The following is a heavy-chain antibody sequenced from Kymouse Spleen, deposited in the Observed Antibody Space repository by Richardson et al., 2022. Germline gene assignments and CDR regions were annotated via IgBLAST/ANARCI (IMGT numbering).Heavy chain of an antibody. Sequence: EVQLVESGGGLVQPGRSLRLSCAASGFTFDDYAMHWVRQAPGKGLEWVSGISWNSGSIGYADSVKGRFTISRDNAKNSLYLQMNSLRAEDTALYYCAKDIGCTNGVCSYYYYYYGMDVWGQGTTVTVSS. CDR1: GFTFDDYA. J-gene: IGHJ6*02. V-gene: IGHV3-9*01. D-gene: IGHD2-8*01. CDR2: ISWNSGSI. CDR3: AKDIGCTNGVCSYYYYYYGMDV.